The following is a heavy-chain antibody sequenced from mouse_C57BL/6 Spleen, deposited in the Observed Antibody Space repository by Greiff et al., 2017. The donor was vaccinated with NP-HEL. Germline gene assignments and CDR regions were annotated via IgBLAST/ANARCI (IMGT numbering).Heavy chain of an antibody. V-gene: IGHV3-6*01. CDR3: ATGLYYGSSYGNY. D-gene: IGHD1-1*01. CDR2: ISYDGSN. CDR1: GYSITSGYY. J-gene: IGHJ2*01. Sequence: VQLKESGPGLVKPSQSLSLTCSVTGYSITSGYYWNWIRQFPGNKLEWMGYISYDGSNNYNPSLKNRISITRDTSKNQFFLKLNSVTTEDTATYYCATGLYYGSSYGNYWGQGTTLTVSS.